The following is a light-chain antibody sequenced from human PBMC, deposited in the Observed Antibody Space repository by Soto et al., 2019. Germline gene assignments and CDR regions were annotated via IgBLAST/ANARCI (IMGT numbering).Light chain of an antibody. Sequence: QSVLTQPPSVSGAPGQRVTISCTGSSSNIGAGFDVHWYQQFPGTAPKLVIYGDNNRPSGVPDRFSGSKSDTSASLTISGLQAEDEADYYGQSFWIFGGGTKLTVL. CDR3: QSFWI. V-gene: IGLV1-40*01. J-gene: IGLJ2*01. CDR2: GDN. CDR1: SSNIGAGFD.